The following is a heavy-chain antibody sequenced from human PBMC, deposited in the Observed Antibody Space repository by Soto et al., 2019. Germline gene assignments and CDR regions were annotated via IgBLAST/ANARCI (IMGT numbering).Heavy chain of an antibody. CDR3: ARFGQQLAPGLPSQVRYYYMDV. V-gene: IGHV3-30*03. D-gene: IGHD6-13*01. CDR1: GFTFSSYG. Sequence: PGGSLRLSCAASGFTFSSYGMHWVRQAPGKGLEWVAVISYDGSNKYYADSVKGRFTISRDNPKNTLYLQMNSLRAEDTAVYYCARFGQQLAPGLPSQVRYYYMDVWGKGTTVTVSS. CDR2: ISYDGSNK. J-gene: IGHJ6*03.